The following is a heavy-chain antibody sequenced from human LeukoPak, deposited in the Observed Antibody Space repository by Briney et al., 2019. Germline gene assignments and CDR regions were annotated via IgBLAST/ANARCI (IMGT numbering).Heavy chain of an antibody. V-gene: IGHV3-7*01. Sequence: GGSLRLSCAASGFTFSSYWMSWVRQAPGKGLEWVANIKQGGSEKYYVDSVKGRFTISRDNAKNSLYLQMNSLRAEDTAVYYCARDESRWQPGAPFDYWGQGTLVTVSS. CDR3: ARDESRWQPGAPFDY. CDR1: GFTFSSYW. J-gene: IGHJ4*02. CDR2: IKQGGSEK. D-gene: IGHD4-23*01.